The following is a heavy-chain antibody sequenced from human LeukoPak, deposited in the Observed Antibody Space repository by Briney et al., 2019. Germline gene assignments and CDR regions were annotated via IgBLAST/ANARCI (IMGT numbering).Heavy chain of an antibody. CDR2: IYHSGST. J-gene: IGHJ4*02. CDR1: GGSFSGYY. Sequence: SETLSLTCAVYGGSFSGYYWSWIRQPPGKGLEWIGSIYHSGSTYYNPSLKSRVTISVDTSKNQFSLKLSSVTAADTAVYYCARLEGGTTDYWGQGTLVTVSS. D-gene: IGHD1-14*01. V-gene: IGHV4-34*01. CDR3: ARLEGGTTDY.